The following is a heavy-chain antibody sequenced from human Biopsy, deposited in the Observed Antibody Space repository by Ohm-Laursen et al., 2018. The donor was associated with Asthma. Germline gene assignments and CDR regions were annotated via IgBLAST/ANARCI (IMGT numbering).Heavy chain of an antibody. CDR1: GFTFSSYG. V-gene: IGHV3-30*03. D-gene: IGHD3-3*01. CDR3: ASQSSGPDFWSGYYYFDY. CDR2: ISYDGSNK. J-gene: IGHJ4*02. Sequence: SLRLSCTASGFTFSSYGMHWVRQAPSKGLEWVAVISYDGSNKYYADSVKGRFTISRDNSKNTLYLQMNSLRAEDTAVYYCASQSSGPDFWSGYYYFDYWGQGTLVTVSS.